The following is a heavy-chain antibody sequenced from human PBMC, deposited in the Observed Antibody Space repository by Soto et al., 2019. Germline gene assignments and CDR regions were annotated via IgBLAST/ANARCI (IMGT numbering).Heavy chain of an antibody. D-gene: IGHD3-22*01. Sequence: ASVKVSCKASGFALTTYYMHWVRQAPGQGLEWMALISPSGAIPLFAQRFQGRVTITADESTSTAYMELSSLRSEDTAVYYCASAYYYDSSGYYYYFDYWGQGTLVTVSS. J-gene: IGHJ4*02. CDR2: ISPSGAIP. V-gene: IGHV1-46*01. CDR1: GFALTTYY. CDR3: ASAYYYDSSGYYYYFDY.